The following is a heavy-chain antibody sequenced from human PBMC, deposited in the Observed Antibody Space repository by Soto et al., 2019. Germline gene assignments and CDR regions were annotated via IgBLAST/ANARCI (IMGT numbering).Heavy chain of an antibody. CDR3: ARLRTTVTIYYYYGMDV. Sequence: ETLSLTCAVYGGSFSGYYWSWIRQPPGKGLEWIGEINHSGSTNYNPSLKSRVTISVDTSKNQFSLKMSSVTAADTAVYYCARLRTTVTIYYYYGMDVWGQGTPVTVSS. CDR2: INHSGST. J-gene: IGHJ6*02. V-gene: IGHV4-34*01. D-gene: IGHD4-4*01. CDR1: GGSFSGYY.